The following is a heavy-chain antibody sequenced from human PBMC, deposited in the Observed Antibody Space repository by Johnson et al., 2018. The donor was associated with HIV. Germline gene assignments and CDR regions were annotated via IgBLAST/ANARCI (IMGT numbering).Heavy chain of an antibody. D-gene: IGHD3-22*01. CDR2: ISGSGGST. Sequence: MQLVESGGGLVKPGGSLRLSCAASGFTFSDYYMSWIRQAPGKGLEWVSAISGSGGSTYYADSVNGRFPISRENSKNTLYLQMNSLRAEDTAVYYCARCYDSSAYYYVGAFDIWGQGTMVTVSS. CDR1: GFTFSDYY. J-gene: IGHJ3*02. CDR3: ARCYDSSAYYYVGAFDI. V-gene: IGHV3-23*04.